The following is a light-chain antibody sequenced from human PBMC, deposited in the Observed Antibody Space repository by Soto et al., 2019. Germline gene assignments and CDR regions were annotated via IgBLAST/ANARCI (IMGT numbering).Light chain of an antibody. CDR3: QQYNYRPPA. Sequence: EIVMTQSPATLSLSPGERATLSCRASQSVSSSYLSWYQPTPGQAPRLLIYGASTRATGIPARFSGSGFGTEFTLTISSLKSEDFAVYYCQQYNYRPPAFGQGTRLEIK. V-gene: IGKV3D-7*01. CDR2: GAS. J-gene: IGKJ5*01. CDR1: QSVSSSY.